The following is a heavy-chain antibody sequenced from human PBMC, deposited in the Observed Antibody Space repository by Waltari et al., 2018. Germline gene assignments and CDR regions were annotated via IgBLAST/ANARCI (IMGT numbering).Heavy chain of an antibody. CDR3: AKYFWSGYYTSDY. J-gene: IGHJ4*02. V-gene: IGHV3-23*01. Sequence: EVQLLESGGGLVQPGGSLRLSCAASGFTFSSYAMTWVRQAPGKGLEWVSAISGSGGSTYYADSVKGRFTISRDNSKNTLYLQMNSLRAEDTAVYYCAKYFWSGYYTSDYWGQGTLVTVSS. D-gene: IGHD3-3*01. CDR1: GFTFSSYA. CDR2: ISGSGGST.